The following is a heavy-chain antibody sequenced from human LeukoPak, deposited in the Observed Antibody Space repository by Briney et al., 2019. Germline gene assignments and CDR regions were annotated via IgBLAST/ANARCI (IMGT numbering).Heavy chain of an antibody. CDR2: IYYSGST. V-gene: IGHV4-59*01. CDR3: ASMYSSAWYYFDY. Sequence: SETLSLTCTVSGGSISSYYWSWIRQPPGKGLEWIGYIYYSGSTNCNPSLKSRVTMSVDTSKNQFSLKLSFVTAADTAVYYCASMYSSAWYYFDYWGQGSLVTVSS. CDR1: GGSISSYY. J-gene: IGHJ4*02. D-gene: IGHD6-19*01.